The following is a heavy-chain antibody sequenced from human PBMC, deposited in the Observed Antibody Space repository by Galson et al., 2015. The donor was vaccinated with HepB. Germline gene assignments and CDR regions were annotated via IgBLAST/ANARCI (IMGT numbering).Heavy chain of an antibody. CDR3: VIRITTFGG. V-gene: IGHV3-15*01. J-gene: IGHJ4*02. Sequence: SLRLSCAASGFTFSNAWMSWVRQAPGKGLEWVARIKSKTDGGTTDYAAPVKGRFIISRDDSKNTLFLQMDNLKTEDTAVYYCVIRITTFGGWGQGTQVTVSS. CDR2: IKSKTDGGTT. CDR1: GFTFSNAW. D-gene: IGHD3-3*01.